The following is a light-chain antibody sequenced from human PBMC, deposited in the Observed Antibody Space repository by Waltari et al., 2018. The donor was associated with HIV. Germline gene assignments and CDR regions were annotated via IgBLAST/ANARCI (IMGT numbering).Light chain of an antibody. CDR2: GAS. CDR3: QQYGNSPGGFT. V-gene: IGKV3-20*01. CDR1: QSVSSSY. J-gene: IGKJ3*01. Sequence: ELVLTQSPGTLSLSPGESATLSCRASQSVSSSYLAWYQQKPGQAPRLLVYGASSRATGIPDRFSGSGSGTDFTLTISRLEPEDFAVYYCQQYGNSPGGFTFGPGTKVDIK.